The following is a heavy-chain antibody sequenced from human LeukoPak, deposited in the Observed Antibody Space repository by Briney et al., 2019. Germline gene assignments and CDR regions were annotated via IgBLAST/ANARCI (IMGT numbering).Heavy chain of an antibody. CDR2: ISSSSSYI. V-gene: IGHV3-21*01. Sequence: GGSLRLSCAASGFTFSSYSMTWVRQAPGKGLEWVSSISSSSSYIYYADSVKGRFTISRDNAKNSLYLQMNSLRAEDTAVYYCARDEDCSGGSCFGTAIDYWGQGTLVTVSS. J-gene: IGHJ4*02. D-gene: IGHD2-15*01. CDR1: GFTFSSYS. CDR3: ARDEDCSGGSCFGTAIDY.